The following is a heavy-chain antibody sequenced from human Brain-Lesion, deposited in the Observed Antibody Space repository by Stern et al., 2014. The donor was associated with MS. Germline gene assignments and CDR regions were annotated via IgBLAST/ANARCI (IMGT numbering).Heavy chain of an antibody. CDR2: IFNSGST. J-gene: IGHJ6*02. D-gene: IGHD2-2*01. V-gene: IGHV4-61*02. CDR1: GGSISSGGYY. CDR3: ARGRVVPGFQYYATDV. Sequence: QLQLQESGPGLVKPSQTLSLSCTVSGGSISSGGYYWSWIRQPAGKGLEWIGRIFNSGSTSYNPPLKSRVTISIDTPKNQFSLRLNSMTAADTAVYYCARGRVVPGFQYYATDVWGQGTTVIVSS.